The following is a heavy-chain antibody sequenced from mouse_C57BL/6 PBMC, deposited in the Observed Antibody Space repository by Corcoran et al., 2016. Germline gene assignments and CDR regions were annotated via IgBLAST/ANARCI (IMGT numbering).Heavy chain of an antibody. Sequence: QVQLQQSGPELVKPGASVKISCKASGYSFTSYYIHWVKLRPGQGLEWIGWIYPGSGNTKYNEKFKGKATLTADTSSSTAYMQLSSLTSEDSAVYYCARWGTTVPFAYWVQGTLVTVSA. V-gene: IGHV1-66*01. CDR2: IYPGSGNT. CDR1: GYSFTSYY. J-gene: IGHJ3*01. D-gene: IGHD1-1*01. CDR3: ARWGTTVPFAY.